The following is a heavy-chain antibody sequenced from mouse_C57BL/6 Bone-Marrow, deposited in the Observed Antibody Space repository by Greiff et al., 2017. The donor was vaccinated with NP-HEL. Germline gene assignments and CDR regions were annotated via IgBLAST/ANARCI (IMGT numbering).Heavy chain of an antibody. CDR1: GYTFTSYW. CDR3: ARGYDGGSGEYYFDD. Sequence: QVQLQQPGAELVKPGASVKLSCKASGYTFTSYWMHWVKQRPGQGLEWIGMIHPNSGSTNYNEKFKSKATLTVDKSYNTAYMQLSSLTSEDSAVDYCARGYDGGSGEYYFDDWGQGTTLTVSS. J-gene: IGHJ2*01. D-gene: IGHD1-1*01. V-gene: IGHV1-64*01. CDR2: IHPNSGST.